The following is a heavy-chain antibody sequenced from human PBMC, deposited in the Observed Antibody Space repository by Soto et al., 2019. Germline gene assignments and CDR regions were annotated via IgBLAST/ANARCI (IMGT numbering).Heavy chain of an antibody. Sequence: SETLSLTCSVSGGSISTVGHYWTWIRQPPGKGLEWIGSIYHTGSTYYSKSLRSRLTMSADTSKSQFSLRLSSVTAADTAVYYCARATGTLRSRNCDYWGQGSLVTVSS. CDR1: GGSISTVGHY. V-gene: IGHV4-31*03. D-gene: IGHD1-1*01. CDR3: ARATGTLRSRNCDY. CDR2: IYHTGST. J-gene: IGHJ4*02.